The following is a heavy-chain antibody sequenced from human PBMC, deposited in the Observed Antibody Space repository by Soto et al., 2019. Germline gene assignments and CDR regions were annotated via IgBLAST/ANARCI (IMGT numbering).Heavy chain of an antibody. D-gene: IGHD5-18*01. CDR2: IIPIFGTA. J-gene: IGHJ6*02. V-gene: IGHV1-69*06. Sequence: SVKVSCKASGGTFSCYAISWVRQTPGQGLEWMGGIIPIFGTANYAQKFQGRVTITADKSTSTAYMELSSLRSEDTAVYYCARRVGYSYGFDYYYGMDVWGQGTTVTSP. CDR1: GGTFSCYA. CDR3: ARRVGYSYGFDYYYGMDV.